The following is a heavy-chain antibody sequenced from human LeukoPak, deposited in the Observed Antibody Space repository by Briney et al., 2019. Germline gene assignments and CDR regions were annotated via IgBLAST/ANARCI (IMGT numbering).Heavy chain of an antibody. CDR3: ARHGITGRLPLNNWFDP. J-gene: IGHJ5*02. Sequence: SETLSLTCSVSGGSMRSDSSFWSWIRQPAGKGLEWIGRIYATGNTNYNPSLERRVTISVDTSKNQFSLKLSSVTAADTAVYYCARHGITGRLPLNNWFDPWGQGTLVTVSS. CDR2: IYATGNT. D-gene: IGHD3-10*01. V-gene: IGHV4-61*02. CDR1: GGSMRSDSSF.